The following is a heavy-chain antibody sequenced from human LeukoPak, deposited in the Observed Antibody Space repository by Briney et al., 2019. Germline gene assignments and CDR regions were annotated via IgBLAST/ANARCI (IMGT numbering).Heavy chain of an antibody. Sequence: SETLSLTCAVYSGSFSGYYWSWIRQPPGKGLEWIGEINHSGSTNYNPSLKSRVTISVDTSKNQFSLKLSSVTAADTAVYYCAGRREMAPRRKYYFDYWGQGTLVTVSS. CDR1: SGSFSGYY. CDR3: AGRREMAPRRKYYFDY. CDR2: INHSGST. J-gene: IGHJ4*02. D-gene: IGHD5-24*01. V-gene: IGHV4-34*01.